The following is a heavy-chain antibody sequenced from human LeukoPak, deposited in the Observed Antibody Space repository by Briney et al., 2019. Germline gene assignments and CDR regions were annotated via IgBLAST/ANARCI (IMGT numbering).Heavy chain of an antibody. CDR1: GFTFSSYS. D-gene: IGHD1-26*01. CDR3: AKLASGSSTYFDY. Sequence: GGSLRLSCAASGFTFSSYSMNWVRQAPGKGLEWVSSISTSSSYIYYADSVKGRFTISRDNAKNSLYLQMNSLRAEDTAVYYCAKLASGSSTYFDYWGQGTLVTVSS. CDR2: ISTSSSYI. V-gene: IGHV3-21*04. J-gene: IGHJ4*02.